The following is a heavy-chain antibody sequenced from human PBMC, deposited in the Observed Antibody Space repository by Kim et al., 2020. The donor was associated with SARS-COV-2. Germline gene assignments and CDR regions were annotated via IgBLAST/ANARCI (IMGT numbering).Heavy chain of an antibody. CDR2: IYYSGST. CDR3: ARHGGCSSTSCYATFDY. Sequence: SETLSLTCTVSGGSISSSSYYWGWIRQPPGKGLEWIGSIYYSGSTYYNPSIKSRVTISVDTSKNQFSLKLSSVTAADTAVYYCARHGGCSSTSCYATFDYWGQGTLVTVSS. V-gene: IGHV4-39*01. D-gene: IGHD2-2*01. J-gene: IGHJ4*02. CDR1: GGSISSSSYY.